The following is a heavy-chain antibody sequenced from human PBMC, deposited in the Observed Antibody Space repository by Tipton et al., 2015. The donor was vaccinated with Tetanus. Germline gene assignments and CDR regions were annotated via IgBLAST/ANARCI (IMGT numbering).Heavy chain of an antibody. D-gene: IGHD3-22*01. CDR2: IDPNSGGT. Sequence: QVQLVQSGAEMKKPGASVKVSCKASGYTFTGYYIYWVRQAPGQGLEWMGWIDPNSGGTVYAQKFQGRVTMTRDTSIGTAYMELRSLRFDDTAVYYCARDRGDYIYYGMDVWGPGTTVTVS. V-gene: IGHV1-2*02. CDR1: GYTFTGYY. J-gene: IGHJ6*02. CDR3: ARDRGDYIYYGMDV.